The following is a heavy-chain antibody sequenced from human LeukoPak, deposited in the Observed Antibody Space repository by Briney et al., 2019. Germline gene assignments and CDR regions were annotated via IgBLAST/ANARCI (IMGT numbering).Heavy chain of an antibody. V-gene: IGHV1-2*02. CDR1: GYTFTGYY. Sequence: ASVKVSCKASGYTFTGYYIHWVRQAPGQGLEWMGWINPNSGGTIDAQKFQGRVTMTRDTSISTAYMELSRLRSDDTAVYYCARDPHYGDFRRYYFYMDVWGKGTTVTVSS. CDR3: ARDPHYGDFRRYYFYMDV. D-gene: IGHD4-17*01. J-gene: IGHJ6*03. CDR2: INPNSGGT.